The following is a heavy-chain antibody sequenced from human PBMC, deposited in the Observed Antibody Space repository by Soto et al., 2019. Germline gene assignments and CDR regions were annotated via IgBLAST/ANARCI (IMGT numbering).Heavy chain of an antibody. CDR2: TYYRSKWYN. CDR1: GDSVSSNSAA. V-gene: IGHV6-1*01. CDR3: AREMVRGVITPYYYCGMDV. J-gene: IGHJ6*02. D-gene: IGHD3-10*01. Sequence: SQSLSLTCAISGDSVSSNSAAWNWIRQSPSRGLEWRGRTYYRSKWYNDYAVSVKSRITINPDTSKNQFSLQLNSVTPEDTAVYYCAREMVRGVITPYYYCGMDVWGQGTTVTVSS.